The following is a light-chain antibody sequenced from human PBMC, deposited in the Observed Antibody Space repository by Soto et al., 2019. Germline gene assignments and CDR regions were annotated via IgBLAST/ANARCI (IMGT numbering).Light chain of an antibody. V-gene: IGKV3-11*01. CDR3: QQRSNWPWT. CDR1: QSVSSY. CDR2: DAS. Sequence: EIVLTQSPSTLSFSPGERSTLSSRASQSVSSYLAWYQQKPGQAPRLLIYDASNRATGIPARFSGSGSGTDFTLTISSLEPEDFAVYYCQQRSNWPWTFGQGTKVDIK. J-gene: IGKJ1*01.